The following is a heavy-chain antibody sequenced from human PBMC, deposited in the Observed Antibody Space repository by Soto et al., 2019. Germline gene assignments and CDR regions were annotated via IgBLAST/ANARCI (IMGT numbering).Heavy chain of an antibody. V-gene: IGHV3-21*01. CDR1: GFTFSSYS. CDR2: ISSSSSYI. J-gene: IGHJ4*02. Sequence: GGSLRLSCAASGFTFSSYSMNWVRQAPGKGLEWVSSISSSSSYIYYAGSVKGRFTISRDNAKNSLYLQMNSLRAEDTAVYYCARLGAVAGTVDYWGQGTLVTVSS. CDR3: ARLGAVAGTVDY. D-gene: IGHD6-19*01.